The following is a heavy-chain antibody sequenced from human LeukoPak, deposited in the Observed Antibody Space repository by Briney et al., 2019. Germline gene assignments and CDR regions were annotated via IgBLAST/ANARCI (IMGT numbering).Heavy chain of an antibody. Sequence: GGSLRLSCAASGFTFSSYWMHWVRQAPGKGPVWVSHINSDGSSTKNADSVKGRFTISRDNAKNTLYLQMNSPRTEDTAVYYCARGSAIWTGYYYFDYWGQGTLVTVSS. CDR3: ARGSAIWTGYYYFDY. CDR2: INSDGSST. CDR1: GFTFSSYW. V-gene: IGHV3-74*03. D-gene: IGHD3/OR15-3a*01. J-gene: IGHJ4*02.